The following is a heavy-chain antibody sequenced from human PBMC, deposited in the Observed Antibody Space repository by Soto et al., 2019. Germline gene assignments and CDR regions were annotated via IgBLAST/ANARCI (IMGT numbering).Heavy chain of an antibody. Sequence: PGGSLRLSCAASGFTFSSYAMSWVRQAPGKGLEWVSAISGSGGSTYYADSVKGRFTISRDNSKNTLYLQMNSLRAEDTAVYYCAKVVPDSSSWYYYYYYGMDVWGQGTTVTVSS. V-gene: IGHV3-23*01. CDR1: GFTFSSYA. CDR3: AKVVPDSSSWYYYYYYGMDV. J-gene: IGHJ6*02. CDR2: ISGSGGST. D-gene: IGHD6-13*01.